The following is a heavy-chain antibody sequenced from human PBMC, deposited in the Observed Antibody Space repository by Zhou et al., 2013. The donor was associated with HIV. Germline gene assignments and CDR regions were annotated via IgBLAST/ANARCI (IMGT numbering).Heavy chain of an antibody. CDR2: INPNSGDT. CDR1: GGTFSSLA. J-gene: IGHJ4*02. D-gene: IGHD3-22*01. V-gene: IGHV1-2*02. CDR3: AREFYYDSSGSSANFDY. Sequence: QVQLVQSGTEVKKPGSSVRVSCQISGGTFSSLAINWVRQAPGQGLEWMGWINPNSGDTNYAQKFQVRVTMTRSTSISTAYMELSRLRSDDTAIYYCAREFYYDSSGSSANFDYWGQGTLVTVSS.